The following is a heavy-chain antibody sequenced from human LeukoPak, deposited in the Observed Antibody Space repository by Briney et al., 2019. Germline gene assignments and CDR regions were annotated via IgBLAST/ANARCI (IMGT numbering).Heavy chain of an antibody. J-gene: IGHJ4*02. D-gene: IGHD6-19*01. CDR2: IYYGGST. Sequence: SETLSLTCTVSGGSISSYYWSWIRQPPGKGLEWIGYIYYGGSTNYNPSLKSRVTISVDTSKNQFSLKLSSVTAADTAVYYCARDSRDSSGWYEMGYYFDYWGQGTLVTVSS. CDR3: ARDSRDSSGWYEMGYYFDY. V-gene: IGHV4-59*01. CDR1: GGSISSYY.